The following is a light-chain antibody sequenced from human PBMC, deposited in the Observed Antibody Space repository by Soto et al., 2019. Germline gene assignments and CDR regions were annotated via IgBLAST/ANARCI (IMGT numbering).Light chain of an antibody. CDR2: GAS. CDR1: ENIKNY. CDR3: APIYTAQWT. V-gene: IGKV1-39*01. J-gene: IGKJ1*01. Sequence: DIHVTQSPSSLPASLGDRVTITCRASENIKNYLIWYQQKPGKAPKLLIYGASTLKTGVTSSFSGSGSGTDFTFTIGGLQPDDFATYYCAPIYTAQWTFGQGTRVDLK.